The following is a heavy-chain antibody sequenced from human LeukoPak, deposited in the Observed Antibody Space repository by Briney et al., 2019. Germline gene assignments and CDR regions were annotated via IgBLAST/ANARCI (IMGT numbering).Heavy chain of an antibody. D-gene: IGHD1-26*01. CDR3: AKAFYDLVGAHFDY. CDR2: ISYDGSNK. J-gene: IGHJ4*02. Sequence: GGSLRLSCAASGFTFSSYAMHWVRQAPGKGLEWVAVISYDGSNKYYADSVKGRFTISRDNSKNTLYLQMNSLRAEDTAVYYCAKAFYDLVGAHFDYWGQGTLVTVSS. V-gene: IGHV3-30-3*01. CDR1: GFTFSSYA.